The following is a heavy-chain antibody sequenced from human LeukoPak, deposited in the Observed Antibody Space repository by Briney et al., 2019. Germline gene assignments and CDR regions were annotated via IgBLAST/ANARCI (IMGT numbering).Heavy chain of an antibody. CDR1: GFTFSDYY. D-gene: IGHD4-11*01. CDR3: ARSYAVTGSPDWFDP. CDR2: ISSSSSYT. V-gene: IGHV3-11*06. J-gene: IGHJ5*02. Sequence: GGSLRLSCAASGFTFSDYYMSWIRQAPGKGLEWVSYISSSSSYTNYADSVKGRFTISRDNAKNSLYLQMNSLRAEDTAVYYRARSYAVTGSPDWFDPWGQGTLVTVSS.